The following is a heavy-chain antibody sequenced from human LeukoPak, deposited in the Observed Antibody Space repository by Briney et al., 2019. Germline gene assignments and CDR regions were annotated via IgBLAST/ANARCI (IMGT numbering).Heavy chain of an antibody. Sequence: PSETLSLTCTVSGYSISSGYYWGWIRQPPGKGLEWIGSIYHSGSTYYNPSLKSRVTISVDTSKNQFSLKVNSVTAADTAVYYCAKEGMIRGVIDYWGQGALVTVSS. CDR1: GYSISSGYY. CDR3: AKEGMIRGVIDY. V-gene: IGHV4-38-2*02. D-gene: IGHD3-10*01. CDR2: IYHSGST. J-gene: IGHJ4*02.